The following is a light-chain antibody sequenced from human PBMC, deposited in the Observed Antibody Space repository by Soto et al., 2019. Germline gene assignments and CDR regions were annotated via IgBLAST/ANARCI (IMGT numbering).Light chain of an antibody. CDR3: QQYKNRPRT. J-gene: IGKJ1*01. CDR1: QSVSSN. Sequence: EIVMTQSPATLSVSPGERATLSCRASQSVSSNLAWYQQKPGQAPRLLIYGASTRATGIPARFSGSGSGTEFTLTISSLQSEDFAVYYCQQYKNRPRTFGQGTKV. V-gene: IGKV3-15*01. CDR2: GAS.